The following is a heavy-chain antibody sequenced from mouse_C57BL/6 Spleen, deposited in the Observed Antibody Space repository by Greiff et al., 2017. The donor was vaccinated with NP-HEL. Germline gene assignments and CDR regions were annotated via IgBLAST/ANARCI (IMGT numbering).Heavy chain of an antibody. CDR1: GYTFTSYW. D-gene: IGHD1-1*01. CDR2: IDPSDSYT. V-gene: IGHV1-69*01. Sequence: QVQLQQPGAELVMPGASVKLSCKASGYTFTSYWMHWVKQRPGQGLEWIGEIDPSDSYTNYNQKFKGKSTLTVDKSSSTAYMQLRSLTSEDSAVYYCARETATVVATDYAMDYWGQGTSVTVSS. CDR3: ARETATVVATDYAMDY. J-gene: IGHJ4*01.